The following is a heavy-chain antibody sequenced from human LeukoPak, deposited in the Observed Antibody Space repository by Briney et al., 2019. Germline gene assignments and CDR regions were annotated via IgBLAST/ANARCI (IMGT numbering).Heavy chain of an antibody. V-gene: IGHV1-2*02. D-gene: IGHD3-9*01. J-gene: IGHJ4*02. CDR1: GYTFTGYY. CDR3: ARGEDILTGYYNPSDY. CDR2: INPNSGGT. Sequence: ASVKVSCKASGYTFTGYYMHWVRQAPGQGLEWMGWINPNSGGTNYAQKFQGRVTMTRDTSISTAYMELSRLRSDDTAVYYCARGEDILTGYYNPSDYWGQGTLVTVYS.